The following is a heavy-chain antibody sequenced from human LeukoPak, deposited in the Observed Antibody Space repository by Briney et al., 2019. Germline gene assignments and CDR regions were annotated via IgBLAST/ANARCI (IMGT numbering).Heavy chain of an antibody. V-gene: IGHV4-59*08. Sequence: SETLSLTCSVSGVSGGSIINYYWSWILQPPGRGLEWMGNIYSSGSTNYNPSLKSRVTISVDTSKRQLSLKLSSVTAADTAVYYCARQDFYYDSSGQRGYYFDYWGQGNQVTVSS. CDR1: GGSIINYY. CDR2: IYSSGST. J-gene: IGHJ4*02. CDR3: ARQDFYYDSSGQRGYYFDY. D-gene: IGHD3-22*01.